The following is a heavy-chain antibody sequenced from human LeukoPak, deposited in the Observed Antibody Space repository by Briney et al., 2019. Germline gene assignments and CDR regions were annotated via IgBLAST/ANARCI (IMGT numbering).Heavy chain of an antibody. CDR2: IYYSGST. Sequence: PSETLSLTCTVSGGSISSSSYYWGWIRQPPGKGLEWIGSIYYSGSTYYNPSLKSRVTISVDTSKNQFSLTLSSVTAADTAVYYCARHLFAAMGNMDVWGKGTTVTVSS. CDR1: GGSISSSSYY. D-gene: IGHD2-2*01. V-gene: IGHV4-39*01. CDR3: ARHLFAAMGNMDV. J-gene: IGHJ6*03.